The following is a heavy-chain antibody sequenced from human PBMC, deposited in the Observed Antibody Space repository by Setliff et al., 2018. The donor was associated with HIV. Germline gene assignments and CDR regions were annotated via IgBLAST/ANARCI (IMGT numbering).Heavy chain of an antibody. V-gene: IGHV4-34*01. CDR2: INHSGSA. CDR1: GGSFSDYY. D-gene: IGHD3-22*01. CDR3: ARGPRYYDSSGYRAGAFDI. Sequence: KPSETLSLTCAVYGGSFSDYYWSWIRQPPGKGLEWIGEINHSGSANFSPSLKSRVTISVDTSKNQFSLKLSSVTAADTAVYYCARGPRYYDSSGYRAGAFDIWGQGTMITVSS. J-gene: IGHJ3*02.